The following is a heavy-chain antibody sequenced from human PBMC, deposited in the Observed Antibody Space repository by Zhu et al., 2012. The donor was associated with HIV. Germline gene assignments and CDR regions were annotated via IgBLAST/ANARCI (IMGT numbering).Heavy chain of an antibody. CDR1: SGPMNTYY. CDR2: IHTSG. J-gene: IGHJ3*02. V-gene: IGHV4-4*09. Sequence: QVQLQESGPGLVKPSETLSLICTVSSGPMNTYYWNWIRQPPGKGLEWIGNIHTSGSTISVDTSKNQFSLKLSSVTAADTALYFCAKNGYNYGSQRDAFDIWGQGTMVTVSS. D-gene: IGHD5-18*01. CDR3: AKNGYNYGSQRDAFDI.